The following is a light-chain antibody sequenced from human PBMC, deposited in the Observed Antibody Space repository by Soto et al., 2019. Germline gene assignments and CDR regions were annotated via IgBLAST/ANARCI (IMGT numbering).Light chain of an antibody. Sequence: AIQMTEFPSSRSASVGDRLTLTCLASQDIRSDLGWYQQRPGKAHNILIYATSTLQSGVTSRFSGSGSGKDFTITLSSLHPDDFATYYCIQDNKYPLTFGGGTKVDIK. CDR3: IQDNKYPLT. V-gene: IGKV1-6*01. J-gene: IGKJ4*01. CDR1: QDIRSD. CDR2: ATS.